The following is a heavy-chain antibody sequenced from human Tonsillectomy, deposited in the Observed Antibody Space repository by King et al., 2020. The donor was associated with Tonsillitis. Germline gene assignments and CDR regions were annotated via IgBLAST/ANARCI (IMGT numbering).Heavy chain of an antibody. Sequence: QLQESGPGLLKPSETLSLTCTVSGGSISSYYWSWIRQPAGKGLEWIGRIYNTGSTSYNPTLKSRVTISVDTTKNQFSLKLNSVTASDTAVYYCARSVAGWVDYWGQGTLVTVSS. CDR2: IYNTGST. V-gene: IGHV4-4*07. CDR3: ARSVAGWVDY. J-gene: IGHJ4*02. CDR1: GGSISSYY. D-gene: IGHD6-19*01.